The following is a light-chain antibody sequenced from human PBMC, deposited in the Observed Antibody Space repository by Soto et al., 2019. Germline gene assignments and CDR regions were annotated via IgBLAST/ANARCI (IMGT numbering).Light chain of an antibody. CDR2: EDD. CDR3: QSYDTSLLI. CDR1: SGSIASSY. V-gene: IGLV6-57*01. Sequence: NFMLTQPHSVSASPGKTVTISCTRSSGSIASSYVQWYQLRPGSSPTTVIYEDDQRTAGVPDRFSGSVDTSSNSASLTISGLQTEVEADYFCQSYDTSLLIFGGGAKLTVL. J-gene: IGLJ2*01.